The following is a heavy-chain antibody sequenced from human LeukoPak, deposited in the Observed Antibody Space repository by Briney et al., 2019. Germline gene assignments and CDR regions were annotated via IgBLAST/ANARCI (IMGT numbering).Heavy chain of an antibody. CDR2: IHYSGRT. J-gene: IGHJ6*02. CDR1: GGSTSSGGYY. D-gene: IGHD2-2*01. Sequence: TLSLTCAVSGGSTSSGGYYCTCIRQHRGKGLEWIGYIHYSGRTYYNPSLKSRLTISADTSKDQFSLKLNSVTAADTAVFYCARASSRDSGYQRHDYYGMDVWGQGTTVTVS. V-gene: IGHV4-31*11. CDR3: ARASSRDSGYQRHDYYGMDV.